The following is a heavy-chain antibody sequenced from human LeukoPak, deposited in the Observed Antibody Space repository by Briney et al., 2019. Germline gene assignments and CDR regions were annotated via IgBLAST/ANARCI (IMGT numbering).Heavy chain of an antibody. CDR3: GRSVAAADDY. Sequence: GGSLRLSCAASGFTFSSYAMSWVRQAPGKGLEWVSSISGSGAATSYADSVKGRFSISRDNSRNTLYLQMDSLRAEDTAVYYCGRSVAAADDYWGQGTLVTVSS. J-gene: IGHJ4*02. CDR2: ISGSGAAT. CDR1: GFTFSSYA. D-gene: IGHD6-13*01. V-gene: IGHV3-23*01.